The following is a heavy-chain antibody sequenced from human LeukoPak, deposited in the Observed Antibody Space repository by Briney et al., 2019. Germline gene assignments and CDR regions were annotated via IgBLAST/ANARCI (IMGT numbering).Heavy chain of an antibody. D-gene: IGHD3-10*02. Sequence: SVKVSCKAAGGAFSSYAINWVRQAPGQGLEWMGVIIPVFGTAHYVQNFQGRVTITADDSTSTAYMEVSSLRSEDTAVYHCAIVFGPRYYYYSMDVWGKGTTVTVSS. CDR1: GGAFSSYA. J-gene: IGHJ6*03. CDR3: AIVFGPRYYYYSMDV. CDR2: IIPVFGTA. V-gene: IGHV1-69*01.